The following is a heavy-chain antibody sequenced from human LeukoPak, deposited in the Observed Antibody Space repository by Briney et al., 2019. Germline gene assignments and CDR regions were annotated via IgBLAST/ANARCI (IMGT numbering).Heavy chain of an antibody. J-gene: IGHJ4*02. CDR2: INSRGTTI. Sequence: QPGGSLRLSCAASGFTFSDFEMHWVRQAPGRGLEWVSYINSRGTTIYYAGSVRGRFAISRDNAKKSVYLQMNSLRGEDTALYYCVREEGSTGYYFDNWGQGTLVTVSS. CDR3: VREEGSTGYYFDN. CDR1: GFTFSDFE. D-gene: IGHD3-22*01. V-gene: IGHV3-48*03.